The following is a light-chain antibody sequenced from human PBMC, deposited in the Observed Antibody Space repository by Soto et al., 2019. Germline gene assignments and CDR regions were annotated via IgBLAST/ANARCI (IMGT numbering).Light chain of an antibody. CDR1: SINVANSIL. J-gene: IGLJ1*01. V-gene: IGLV2-23*01. CDR3: CSYAGSSTYV. Sequence: QSALTQPASVSGSPGQSITISCSGTSINVANSILVSWYQQHPGKVPKLMIFETSKRPSGVSNRFSGSKSGNTASLTISGLQAEDEADYYCCSYAGSSTYVFGTGTKLTVL. CDR2: ETS.